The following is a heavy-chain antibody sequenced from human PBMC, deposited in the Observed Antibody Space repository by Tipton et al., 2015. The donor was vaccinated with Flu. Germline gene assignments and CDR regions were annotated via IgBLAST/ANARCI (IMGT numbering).Heavy chain of an antibody. CDR3: ARGPPGPSIRAYYFDI. CDR2: VYYTGST. J-gene: IGHJ4*02. D-gene: IGHD2-21*01. Sequence: TLSLTCTVSGGSIRGYYWNWIRQFPGKGLEWIGFVYYTGSTNYKSSLKSRVTISTDTSTNQVSLKMNSVIAADTAVYYCARGPPGPSIRAYYFDIWGQGGLVTVSS. V-gene: IGHV4-59*01. CDR1: GGSIRGYY.